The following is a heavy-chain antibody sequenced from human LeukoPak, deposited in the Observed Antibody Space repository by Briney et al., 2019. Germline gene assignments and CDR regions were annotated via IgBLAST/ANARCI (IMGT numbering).Heavy chain of an antibody. Sequence: GGSLRFSCAASGFTFSSYEMNWVRQAPGKGLEWVSYISSSGSTIYYADSVKGRFTISRDNAKNSLYLQMNSLRAEDTAVYYCAREGMVRGVMFDYWGQGTLVTVSS. CDR1: GFTFSSYE. D-gene: IGHD3-10*01. V-gene: IGHV3-48*03. CDR2: ISSSGSTI. CDR3: AREGMVRGVMFDY. J-gene: IGHJ4*02.